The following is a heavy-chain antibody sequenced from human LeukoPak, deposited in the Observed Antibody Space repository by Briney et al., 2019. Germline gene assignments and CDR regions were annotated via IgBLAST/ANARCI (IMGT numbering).Heavy chain of an antibody. V-gene: IGHV3-23*01. CDR2: ISGRGGST. J-gene: IGHJ4*02. CDR3: AKDVRLVRGVNYGSIIDYFDY. Sequence: GGSLRLSCAASGFTFSSYAMSWVRQAPGKGLEWVSAISGRGGSTYYADSVKGRFTISRDNSKNTLYLQMNSLRAEDTAVYYCAKDVRLVRGVNYGSIIDYFDYWGQGTLVTVSS. D-gene: IGHD3-10*01. CDR1: GFTFSSYA.